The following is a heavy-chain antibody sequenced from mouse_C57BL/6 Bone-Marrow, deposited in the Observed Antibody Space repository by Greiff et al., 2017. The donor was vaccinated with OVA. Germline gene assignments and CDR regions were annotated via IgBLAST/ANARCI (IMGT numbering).Heavy chain of an antibody. J-gene: IGHJ4*01. CDR3: ANYYGSLYAMDY. V-gene: IGHV1-62-3*01. CDR2: IDPNSGGT. Sequence: VQLQQPGAELVKPGASVKLSCKASGYTFTSYWMHWVKQRPGRGLEWIGRIDPNSGGTKYNEKFKSKATLTADKSSSTAYMELRSLTSEDSAVYFCANYYGSLYAMDYWGQGTSVTVSS. CDR1: GYTFTSYW. D-gene: IGHD1-1*01.